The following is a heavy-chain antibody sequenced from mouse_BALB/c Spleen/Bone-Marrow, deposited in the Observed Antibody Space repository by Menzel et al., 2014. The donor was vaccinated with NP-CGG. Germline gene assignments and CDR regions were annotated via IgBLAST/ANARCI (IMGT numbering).Heavy chain of an antibody. V-gene: IGHV1S56*01. CDR2: IFPGDSTT. D-gene: IGHD1-2*01. Sequence: QVQLKESGVELVKPGASVKLFCKASGNTFTSHDINWVRQRPEQGLEWIGWIFPGDSTTKYNEKFKGKATLSTDKSSSTVHMQLSRLTSEDSAVYFCVRSRLRDWYFDVWGAGTTVTISS. CDR3: VRSRLRDWYFDV. J-gene: IGHJ1*01. CDR1: GNTFTSHD.